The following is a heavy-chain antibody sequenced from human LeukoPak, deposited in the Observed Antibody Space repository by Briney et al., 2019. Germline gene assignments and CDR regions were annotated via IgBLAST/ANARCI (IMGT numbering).Heavy chain of an antibody. Sequence: KSGGSLRLSCAASVFTFNSYSMSWVRQAPGEGLEWVSSISISSSFIYYADSVKGGFSISRAKAKNSLYLQMNSPRAEDTAVYYCARASPKGTISYGYFDLWGRGTLVTVSS. V-gene: IGHV3-21*01. CDR2: ISISSSFI. D-gene: IGHD2-8*01. J-gene: IGHJ2*01. CDR3: ARASPKGTISYGYFDL. CDR1: VFTFNSYS.